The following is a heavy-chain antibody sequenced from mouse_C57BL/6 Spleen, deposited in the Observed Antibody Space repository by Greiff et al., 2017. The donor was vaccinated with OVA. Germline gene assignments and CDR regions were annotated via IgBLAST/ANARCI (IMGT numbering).Heavy chain of an antibody. CDR1: GYSFTDYN. V-gene: IGHV1-39*01. CDR3: ARGGIYDGYYGWFAY. J-gene: IGHJ3*01. D-gene: IGHD2-3*01. Sequence: VQLQQSGPELVKPGASVKISCMASGYSFTDYNMNWVKQSTGKSLEWIGVINPNYGTTSYNQKFKGKATLTVDQSSSTAYMQLNSLTSEDSAVYYCARGGIYDGYYGWFAYWGQGTLVTVSA. CDR2: INPNYGTT.